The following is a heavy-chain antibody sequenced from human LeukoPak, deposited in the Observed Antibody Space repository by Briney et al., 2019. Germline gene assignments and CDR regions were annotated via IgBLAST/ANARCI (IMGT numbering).Heavy chain of an antibody. CDR1: GFTFSSYS. J-gene: IGHJ4*02. CDR3: ASSYSGSYSEQNY. D-gene: IGHD1-26*01. Sequence: PGGSLRLSCAASGFTFSSYSMNWVRQAPGKGLEWVSYISSSSSTIYYADSVKGRFTISRDNAKNSLYLQMNSLRAEDTAVYYCASSYSGSYSEQNYWGQGTLVTVSS. V-gene: IGHV3-48*01. CDR2: ISSSSSTI.